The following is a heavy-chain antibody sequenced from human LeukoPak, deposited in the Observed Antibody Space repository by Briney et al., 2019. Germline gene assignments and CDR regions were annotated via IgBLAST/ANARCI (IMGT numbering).Heavy chain of an antibody. CDR1: GGSFSGYY. CDR2: INHSGST. D-gene: IGHD3-10*01. Sequence: SETLSLTCAVYGGSFSGYYWSWIRQPPEKGLEWIGEINHSGSTNYNPSLKSRVTISVDTSKNQFSLKLSSVTAADTAVYYCASGRVRGRGMDVWGKGTTVTVSS. V-gene: IGHV4-34*01. CDR3: ASGRVRGRGMDV. J-gene: IGHJ6*04.